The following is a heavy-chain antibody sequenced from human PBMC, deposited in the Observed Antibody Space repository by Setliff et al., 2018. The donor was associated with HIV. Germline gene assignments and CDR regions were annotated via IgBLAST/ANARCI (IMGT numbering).Heavy chain of an antibody. J-gene: IGHJ5*02. V-gene: IGHV3-49*04. D-gene: IGHD3-22*01. Sequence: GESLRLSCTASGFTFGDYAMSWVRQAPGKGLEWVGFIRSKAYGGTTEYAASVKGRFTISRDDSKSIAYLQMNSLKTEDTAVYYCTRDYYDSSGYYSMGFDPWGQGTLVTVSS. CDR2: IRSKAYGGTT. CDR1: GFTFGDYA. CDR3: TRDYYDSSGYYSMGFDP.